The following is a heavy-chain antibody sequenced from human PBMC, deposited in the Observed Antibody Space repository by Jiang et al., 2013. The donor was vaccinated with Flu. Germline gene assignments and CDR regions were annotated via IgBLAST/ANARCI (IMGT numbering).Heavy chain of an antibody. CDR3: ARAWVDFWSGYHNFDYYYYMDV. D-gene: IGHD3-3*01. CDR1: GGSFSGYY. V-gene: IGHV4-34*01. Sequence: LLKPSETLSLTCAVYGGSFSGYYWSWIRQPPGKGLEWIGEINHSGSTNYNPSLKSRVTISVDTSKNQFSLKLSSVTAADTAVYYCARAWVDFWSGYHNFDYYYYMDVWGKGPRSPSP. J-gene: IGHJ6*03. CDR2: INHSGST.